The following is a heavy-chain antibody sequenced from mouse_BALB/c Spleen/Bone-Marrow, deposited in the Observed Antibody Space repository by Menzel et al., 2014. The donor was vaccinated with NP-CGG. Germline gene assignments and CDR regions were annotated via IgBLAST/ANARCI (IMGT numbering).Heavy chain of an antibody. CDR3: ARSGNFFDY. CDR2: ITSSGHT. V-gene: IGHV3-2*02. CDR1: GYSITSAYA. D-gene: IGHD3-1*01. J-gene: IGHJ2*01. Sequence: EVKLQESGPGLMKPSQSLSLTCTVTGYSITSAYAWNWIRQFPGDKLEWMGYITSSGHTSYNPSLKSRISITRDTSKNQFFLQLNSVTTEDTATYFCARSGNFFDYWGQGTTLTGSS.